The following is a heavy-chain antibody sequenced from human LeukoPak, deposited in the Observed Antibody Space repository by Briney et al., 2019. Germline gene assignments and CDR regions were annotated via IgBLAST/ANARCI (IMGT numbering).Heavy chain of an antibody. CDR2: VWYDGSNK. CDR1: GFTFSSYG. CDR3: ARDPKYSNSWFFDY. V-gene: IGHV3-33*01. Sequence: PGGSLRLSCAASGFTFSSYGMHWVRQAPGKGLEWVAVVWYDGSNKHYADSVKGRFTIFRDNSNNTLYLQMNSLRAEDTAVYYCARDPKYSNSWFFDYWGQGTLVTVSS. J-gene: IGHJ4*02. D-gene: IGHD6-13*01.